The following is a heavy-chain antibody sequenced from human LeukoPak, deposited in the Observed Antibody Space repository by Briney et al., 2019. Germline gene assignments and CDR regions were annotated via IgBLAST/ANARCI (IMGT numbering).Heavy chain of an antibody. Sequence: GGSLRLSCAASGFTFSSYAMHWVRQAPGKGLEWVAVISYEGSNKYYADSVKGRFTISRDNSKNALYLQMNSLRAEDTAVYYCAKSVDSSGYYRYYYYGMDVWGQGTTVTVSS. CDR1: GFTFSSYA. J-gene: IGHJ6*02. D-gene: IGHD3-22*01. CDR2: ISYEGSNK. V-gene: IGHV3-30-3*02. CDR3: AKSVDSSGYYRYYYYGMDV.